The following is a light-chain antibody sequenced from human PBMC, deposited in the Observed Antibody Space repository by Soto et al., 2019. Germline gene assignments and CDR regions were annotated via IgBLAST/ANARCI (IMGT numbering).Light chain of an antibody. CDR1: SSNIGSYT. V-gene: IGLV1-44*01. CDR2: TNN. J-gene: IGLJ1*01. CDR3: AAWDDSLSALYV. Sequence: QSVLTQPPSASGTPGQRVTISCSGSSSNIGSYTVNWYQQLPGTAPKLLIYTNNQRPSGVPDRFSGSKSGTSASLAISGLQSEDEADYDCAAWDDSLSALYVFGTGTKLTVL.